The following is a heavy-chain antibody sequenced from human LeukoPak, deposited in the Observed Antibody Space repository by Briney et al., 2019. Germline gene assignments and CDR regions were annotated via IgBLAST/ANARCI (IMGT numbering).Heavy chain of an antibody. V-gene: IGHV3-15*01. CDR1: GFTVSNAW. Sequence: GGSLRLSCAASGFTVSNAWMSWVRQAPGKGLEWVGRIKSKTDGGTTDYAAPVKGRFTISRDDSKNTLYLQMNSLKTEDTAVYYCTTLLWFGELSKYYWGQGTLVTVSS. D-gene: IGHD3-10*01. J-gene: IGHJ4*02. CDR3: TTLLWFGELSKYY. CDR2: IKSKTDGGTT.